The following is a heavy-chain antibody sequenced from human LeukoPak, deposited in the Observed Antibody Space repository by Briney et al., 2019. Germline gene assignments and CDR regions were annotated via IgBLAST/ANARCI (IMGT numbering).Heavy chain of an antibody. V-gene: IGHV3-30*03. CDR3: ARVIISTKYYSGLDV. J-gene: IGHJ6*02. Sequence: GGSLRLSCAASGFTFSSYSMNWVRQTPGKGLEWAALISYDGNSKYYADSVKGRFTISRDNSKNTVYLQMDSLRPADTAVYYCARVIISTKYYSGLDVWGQGTTVTVSS. CDR2: ISYDGNSK. D-gene: IGHD2/OR15-2a*01. CDR1: GFTFSSYS.